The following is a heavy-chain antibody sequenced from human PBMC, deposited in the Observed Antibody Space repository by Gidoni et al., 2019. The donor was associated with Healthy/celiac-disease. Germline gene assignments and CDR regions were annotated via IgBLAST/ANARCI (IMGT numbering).Heavy chain of an antibody. J-gene: IGHJ5*02. Sequence: QVQLQQCGAGLLKPSETLSLTCAVYGGSFSGYHWSWIRQPPGKGLEWIGEINHSGSTNYNPSLKSRVTISVDTSKNQFSLKLSSVTAADTAVYYCARAPITMVQGVIRWFDPWGQGTLVTVSS. V-gene: IGHV4-34*01. CDR1: GGSFSGYH. D-gene: IGHD3-10*01. CDR3: ARAPITMVQGVIRWFDP. CDR2: INHSGST.